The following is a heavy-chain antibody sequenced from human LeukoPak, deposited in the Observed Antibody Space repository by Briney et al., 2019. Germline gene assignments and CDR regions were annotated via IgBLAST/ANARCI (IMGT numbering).Heavy chain of an antibody. V-gene: IGHV1-46*01. CDR2: INPSGGST. D-gene: IGHD3-3*01. Sequence: ASVKVSCKASGYTFTSYYMHWVRQAPGQGLEWMGIINPSGGSTSYAQKFQGRVTMTRDMSTSTVYMELRSLRSDDTAVYYCARDFGVVIIFADGAFDIWGQGTMVTVSS. CDR3: ARDFGVVIIFADGAFDI. CDR1: GYTFTSYY. J-gene: IGHJ3*02.